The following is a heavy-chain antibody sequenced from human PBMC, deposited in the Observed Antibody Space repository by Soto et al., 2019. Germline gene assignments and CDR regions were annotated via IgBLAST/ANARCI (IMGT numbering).Heavy chain of an antibody. D-gene: IGHD6-19*01. V-gene: IGHV4-30-4*01. CDR2: ILNSGST. J-gene: IGHJ4*02. CDR3: AAPEAARSSGWYFGLDY. Sequence: SETLSLTCTVSGGSINTGNYYWSWIRQPPGEGLEWIGYILNSGSTYYNPSLKSRVTMSVDTSKNQFSLKMSSVTAADTAVYYCAAPEAARSSGWYFGLDYWGQGTLVTVSS. CDR1: GGSINTGNYY.